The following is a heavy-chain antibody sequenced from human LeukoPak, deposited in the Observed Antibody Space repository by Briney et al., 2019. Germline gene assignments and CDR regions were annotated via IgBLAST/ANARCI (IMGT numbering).Heavy chain of an antibody. CDR3: ARAKPKNMVRGLIMRRESRYYFDY. CDR2: IYSGGST. J-gene: IGHJ4*02. V-gene: IGHV3-53*01. Sequence: GGSLRLSCAASGFIVSSNYMSWVRQAPGKGLEWVSVIYSGGSTYYADSVKGRFTISRDNSKSTLYIQMNSLRAEDTAVYYCARAKPKNMVRGLIMRRESRYYFDYWGQGTLVTVSS. D-gene: IGHD3-10*01. CDR1: GFIVSSNY.